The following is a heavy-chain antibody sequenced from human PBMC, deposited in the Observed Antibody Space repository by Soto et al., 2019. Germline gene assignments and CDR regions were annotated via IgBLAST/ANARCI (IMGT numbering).Heavy chain of an antibody. Sequence: SETLSLTCTVSGGAISGYYWTWIRQSAGKGLEWIGRIYSSGGTKYNPSLKSRVTMSLDTSKNQFSLRLSSVTAADTAVYYCARGQRFSDSFDPWGQGTLVTVSS. V-gene: IGHV4-4*07. CDR2: IYSSGGT. CDR1: GGAISGYY. J-gene: IGHJ5*02. CDR3: ARGQRFSDSFDP. D-gene: IGHD3-3*01.